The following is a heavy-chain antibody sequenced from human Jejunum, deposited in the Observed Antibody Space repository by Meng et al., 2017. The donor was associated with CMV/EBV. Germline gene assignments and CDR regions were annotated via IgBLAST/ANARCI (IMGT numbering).Heavy chain of an antibody. CDR3: ARAPTLYSAPGY. V-gene: IGHV3-11*01. CDR2: ISSSGTTI. J-gene: IGHJ4*02. CDR1: GFTFSDYY. D-gene: IGHD1-14*01. Sequence: ASGFTFSDYYMTWIRQAPGKGLEWVSYISSSGTTIYYADSVKGRFTISRDNAKNSLYLQMNSLRAEDTAAYYCARAPTLYSAPGYWGQGTLVTVSS.